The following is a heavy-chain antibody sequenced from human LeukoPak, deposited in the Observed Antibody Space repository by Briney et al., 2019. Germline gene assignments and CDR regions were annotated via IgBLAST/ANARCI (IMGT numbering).Heavy chain of an antibody. CDR1: GGSISSYY. V-gene: IGHV4-4*07. Sequence: PSETLSLTCTVSGGSISSYYWSWIRQPAGKGLEWIGRIYTSGSTNYNPSLKSRVTMSVDTSKNQFSLKLSSVTAADAAVYYCARQLAAAGTAGLDYWGQGTLVTVCS. D-gene: IGHD6-13*01. CDR3: ARQLAAAGTAGLDY. CDR2: IYTSGST. J-gene: IGHJ4*02.